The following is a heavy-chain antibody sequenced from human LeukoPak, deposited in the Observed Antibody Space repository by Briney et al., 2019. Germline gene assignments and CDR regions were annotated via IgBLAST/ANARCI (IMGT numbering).Heavy chain of an antibody. CDR3: ARGTTVKAFDI. D-gene: IGHD4-17*01. J-gene: IGHJ3*02. CDR1: GGSISSYY. CDR2: IYTSGST. Sequence: PSETLSLTCTVSGGSISSYYWSWIRQPPGKGLEWIGYIYTSGSTNCNPSLKSRVTISVDTSKNQFSLRLSSVTAADTAVYYCARGTTVKAFDIWGQGTMVTVSS. V-gene: IGHV4-4*09.